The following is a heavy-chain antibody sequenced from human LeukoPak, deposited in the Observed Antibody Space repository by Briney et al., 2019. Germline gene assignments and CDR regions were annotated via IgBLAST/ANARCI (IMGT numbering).Heavy chain of an antibody. V-gene: IGHV4-4*07. CDR1: GGSISSHY. CDR2: IYTSGST. CDR3: ARNKYDILTGYFRRNNWFDP. Sequence: SETLSLTCTVSGGSISSHYWSWIRQPAGKGLEWIGRIYTSGSTSYNPSLKSRVTISVDTSKNQFSLKLSSVTAADTAVYYCARNKYDILTGYFRRNNWFDPWGQGALVTVSS. D-gene: IGHD3-9*01. J-gene: IGHJ5*02.